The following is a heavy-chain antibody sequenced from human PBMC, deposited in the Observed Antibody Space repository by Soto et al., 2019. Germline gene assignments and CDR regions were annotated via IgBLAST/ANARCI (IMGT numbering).Heavy chain of an antibody. CDR3: ATGTSGSGGYSIDY. J-gene: IGHJ4*02. CDR1: GYTLTELS. D-gene: IGHD6-19*01. V-gene: IGHV1-24*01. Sequence: QVQLVQSGAEVKKPGASVKVSCKVSGYTLTELSMHWVRQAPGKGLEWMGGFDPEDGETIYAQKFQGRVTMTADTSTDTAYMELSSLRSEDTAVYYCATGTSGSGGYSIDYWGQGTLVTVSS. CDR2: FDPEDGET.